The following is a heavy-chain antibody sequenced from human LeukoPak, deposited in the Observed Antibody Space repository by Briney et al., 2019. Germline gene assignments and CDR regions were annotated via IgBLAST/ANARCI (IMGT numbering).Heavy chain of an antibody. D-gene: IGHD6-19*01. CDR2: TYYRSKWHN. J-gene: IGHJ4*02. CDR3: ARDFGTTGWHTFDY. Sequence: SQTLSLTCVVSGDSVSSKNGAWNWIRQSPSRGLEWLGRTYYRSKWHNDYAESMEGRMTISQDTSKNQYSLHLNSVTPDDTAVYYCARDFGTTGWHTFDYWGQGTLVTVSS. CDR1: GDSVSSKNGA. V-gene: IGHV6-1*01.